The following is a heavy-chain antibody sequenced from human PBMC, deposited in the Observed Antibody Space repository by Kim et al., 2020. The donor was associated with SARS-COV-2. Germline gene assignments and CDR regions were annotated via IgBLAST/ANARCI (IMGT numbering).Heavy chain of an antibody. J-gene: IGHJ3*02. Sequence: SETLSLTCTVSGGSISSGDYYWSWIRQPPGKGLEWIGYIYYSGSTYYNPSLKSRVTISVDTSKNQFSLKLISVTAADTAVYYCARGTYVVVPAAIRLDAFDIWGQGTMVTVSS. V-gene: IGHV4-30-4*01. CDR3: ARGTYVVVPAAIRLDAFDI. CDR1: GGSISSGDYY. CDR2: IYYSGST. D-gene: IGHD2-2*02.